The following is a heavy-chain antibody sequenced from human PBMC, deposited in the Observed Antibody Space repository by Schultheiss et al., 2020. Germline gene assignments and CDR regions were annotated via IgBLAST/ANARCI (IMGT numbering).Heavy chain of an antibody. CDR1: GGSISSGSYY. CDR3: ARGGSSFDY. CDR2: IYTSGST. Sequence: SETLSLTCTVSGGSISSGSYYWSWIRQPAGKGLEWIGRIYTSGSTNYNPSLKSRVTISVDTSKKQFSLKLTSVTAADTAVYYCARGGSSFDYWGQGSLVTVAS. D-gene: IGHD6-13*01. J-gene: IGHJ4*02. V-gene: IGHV4-61*02.